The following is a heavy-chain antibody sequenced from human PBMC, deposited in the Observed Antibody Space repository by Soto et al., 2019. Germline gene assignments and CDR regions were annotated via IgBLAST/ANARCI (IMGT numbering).Heavy chain of an antibody. V-gene: IGHV3-23*01. Sequence: GGSLRLSYAASGFTFSRHAMSWVRQAPGKGLEWVSAISGSGDSAYHADSVKGRFTISRDNSKNTLYLQMNSLRAEDTALYYCAKAGGSTWDYGMDVWGQGTTVTVSS. J-gene: IGHJ6*02. CDR3: AKAGGSTWDYGMDV. CDR1: GFTFSRHA. D-gene: IGHD2-15*01. CDR2: ISGSGDSA.